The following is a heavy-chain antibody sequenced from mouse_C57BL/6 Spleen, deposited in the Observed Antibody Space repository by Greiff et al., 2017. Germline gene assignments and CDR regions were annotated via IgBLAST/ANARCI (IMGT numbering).Heavy chain of an antibody. Sequence: EVQLQQSGGGLVQPGGSLKLSCAASGFTFSDYYMYWVRQTPEKRLEWVAYISNGGGSTYYPDTVKGRFTISRDNAKNTRYLQMSRLKSEDTAMYYCASRWPTVVARNAMDYWGQGTSVTVSS. CDR2: ISNGGGST. V-gene: IGHV5-12*01. J-gene: IGHJ4*01. D-gene: IGHD1-1*01. CDR3: ASRWPTVVARNAMDY. CDR1: GFTFSDYY.